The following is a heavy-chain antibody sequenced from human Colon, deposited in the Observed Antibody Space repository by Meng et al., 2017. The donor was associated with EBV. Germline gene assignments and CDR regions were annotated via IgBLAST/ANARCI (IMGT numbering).Heavy chain of an antibody. J-gene: IGHJ4*02. Sequence: QGELQDAGPGRVKPSGTLTLTCAVSGGSSSSSHWWTWVRQPPGKGLEWIGEVYHTGSTKYNPSLKSRLTLSVDKSKNQFSLNLTSVTAADTAVYYCARVWQSLTAFFDSWGQGTLVTVSS. CDR3: ARVWQSLTAFFDS. D-gene: IGHD2-21*01. CDR2: VYHTGST. CDR1: GGSSSSSHW. V-gene: IGHV4-4*02.